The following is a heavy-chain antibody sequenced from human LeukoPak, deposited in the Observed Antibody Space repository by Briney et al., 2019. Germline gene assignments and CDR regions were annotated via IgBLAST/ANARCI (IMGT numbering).Heavy chain of an antibody. Sequence: ASVKVSCKVSGYTLTELSMHWVRQAPGKGLEWMGGFDPEDGETIYAQKFQGRVTMTQDTSTDTAYMELSSLRSEDTAVYYCATLGLQYQKTYYDILTGSPGLDYWREAT. J-gene: IGHJ4*02. CDR3: ATLGLQYQKTYYDILTGSPGLDY. V-gene: IGHV1-24*01. CDR1: GYTLTELS. CDR2: FDPEDGET. D-gene: IGHD3-9*01.